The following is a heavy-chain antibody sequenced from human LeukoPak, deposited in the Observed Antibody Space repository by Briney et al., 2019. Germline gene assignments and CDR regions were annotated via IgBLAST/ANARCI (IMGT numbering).Heavy chain of an antibody. J-gene: IGHJ3*02. Sequence: PSETLSLTCTVSGASVTDYYWSWIRQSPGKGLEWISYIHHSGNSDYNPSLRSRVTTSLDTSKNQFSLNLSSVTAADTAVYYCARDLPITMIGDAFDIWGQGTMVTVSS. CDR3: ARDLPITMIGDAFDI. CDR1: GASVTDYY. CDR2: IHHSGNS. V-gene: IGHV4-59*02. D-gene: IGHD3-22*01.